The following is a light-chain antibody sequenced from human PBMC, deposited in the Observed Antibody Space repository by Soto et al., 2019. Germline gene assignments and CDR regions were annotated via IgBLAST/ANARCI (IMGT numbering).Light chain of an antibody. CDR2: KAS. J-gene: IGKJ3*01. CDR3: QQYNILFT. CDR1: QSISTW. Sequence: DILMTQSPSTLSASVGDRVTITCRASQSISTWLAWYQQRPGKPPKLLIYKASSLEIGVPSRFSGSGSGTEFTLTISSLQPDDFATYYCQQYNILFTFGPGTKVDIK. V-gene: IGKV1-5*03.